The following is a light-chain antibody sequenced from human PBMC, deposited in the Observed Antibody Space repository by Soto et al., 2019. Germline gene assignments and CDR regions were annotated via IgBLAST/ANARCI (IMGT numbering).Light chain of an antibody. CDR3: SSYTSSSTLVV. CDR1: SSDVGGSNY. J-gene: IGLJ2*01. Sequence: QSALTQPASVSGSPGQSITISCAGTSSDVGGSNYVSWYQQRPGKAPKLIIYEVTNRPSGVSNRFSGSKSGNTASLTISGLQTEDEADYYCSSYTSSSTLVVFGGGTKVTVL. V-gene: IGLV2-14*01. CDR2: EVT.